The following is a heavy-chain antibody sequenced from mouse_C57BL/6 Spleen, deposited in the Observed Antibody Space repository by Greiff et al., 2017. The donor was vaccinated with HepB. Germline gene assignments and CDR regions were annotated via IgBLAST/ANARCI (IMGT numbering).Heavy chain of an antibody. D-gene: IGHD2-14*01. Sequence: QVQLQQSGAELVRPGASVTLSCKASGYTFTDSEMHWVKPTPVHGLEWIGAIDPETGGTAYNQKFKGKAILTADKSSSTAYMELRSLTSEDSAVYYCTREGYYWGQGTLVTVSA. CDR3: TREGYY. V-gene: IGHV1-15*01. CDR2: IDPETGGT. CDR1: GYTFTDSE. J-gene: IGHJ3*01.